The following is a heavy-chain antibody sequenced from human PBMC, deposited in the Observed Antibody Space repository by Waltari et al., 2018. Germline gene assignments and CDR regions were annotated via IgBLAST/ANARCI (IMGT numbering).Heavy chain of an antibody. CDR2: VNPSSGAT. V-gene: IGHV1-2*02. CDR1: GYRFPASY. CDR3: ARNKGKTISTRRAFRLDP. D-gene: IGHD1-1*01. J-gene: IGHJ5*02. Sequence: QVQLVQSGAEVKKPGASVKVSCKSSGYRFPASYINWVRQAPGQGLEWMGWVNPSSGATTYAQKFQARVTMTRDRATNTAYMDLRGLTPDDTAVYFCARNKGKTISTRRAFRLDPWGQGTLVSVSS.